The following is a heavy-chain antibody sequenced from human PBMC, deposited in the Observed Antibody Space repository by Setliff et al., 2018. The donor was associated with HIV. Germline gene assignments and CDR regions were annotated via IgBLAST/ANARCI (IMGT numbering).Heavy chain of an antibody. D-gene: IGHD3-22*01. Sequence: GSLRLSCAASGLTFSSYAMSWVRQAPGKGLEWVSSISGSGGSPYYADSVKGRFTISRGNSKNTLYLQMNSLRAEDTAVYYCAKDLVYYDSSGDLDYWGQGTLVTVSS. J-gene: IGHJ4*02. CDR2: ISGSGGSP. CDR1: GLTFSSYA. CDR3: AKDLVYYDSSGDLDY. V-gene: IGHV3-23*01.